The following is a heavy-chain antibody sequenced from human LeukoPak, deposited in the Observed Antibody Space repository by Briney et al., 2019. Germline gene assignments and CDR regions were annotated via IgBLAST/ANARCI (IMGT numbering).Heavy chain of an antibody. V-gene: IGHV1-2*02. CDR1: GYTFTGYY. CDR2: INPNSGGT. J-gene: IGHJ4*02. CDR3: TRETSSRYFDY. Sequence: ASVKVSCKAFGYTFTGYYMHWVRQAPGQGLEWMGWINPNSGGTNYAQKFQGRVTITRNTSISTAYMELSSLRSEDTAVYYCTRETSSRYFDYWGQGTLVTVSS.